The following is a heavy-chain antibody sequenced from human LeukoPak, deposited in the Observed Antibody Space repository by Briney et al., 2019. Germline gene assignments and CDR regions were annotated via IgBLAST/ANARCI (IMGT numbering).Heavy chain of an antibody. V-gene: IGHV3-48*02. CDR3: ARDGGFDREFDY. Sequence: RGSLFLTCAASGFTFSIYSMNWVCQAPGKGLEWVSYISSSSTTIYYADSVTGQFTISRDSAKNSLYLQMNSLRDEDTAVYYCARDGGFDREFDYWGQGNPFTVSS. D-gene: IGHD3-16*01. CDR2: ISSSSTTI. J-gene: IGHJ4*02. CDR1: GFTFSIYS.